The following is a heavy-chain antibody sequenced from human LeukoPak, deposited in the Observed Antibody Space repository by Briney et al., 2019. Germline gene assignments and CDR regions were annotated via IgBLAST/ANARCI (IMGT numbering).Heavy chain of an antibody. V-gene: IGHV4-39*01. CDR2: IYYSGST. Sequence: PSETLSLTCTVSGGSISSSSYYWGWIRQPPGKGLEWIGSIYYSGSTYYNPSLKSRVTISVDTSKNQFSLKLSSVTAADTAVYYCASGSGYNWNGVVIPHWGQGTLVTVSS. D-gene: IGHD1-20*01. CDR1: GGSISSSSYY. J-gene: IGHJ1*01. CDR3: ASGSGYNWNGVVIPH.